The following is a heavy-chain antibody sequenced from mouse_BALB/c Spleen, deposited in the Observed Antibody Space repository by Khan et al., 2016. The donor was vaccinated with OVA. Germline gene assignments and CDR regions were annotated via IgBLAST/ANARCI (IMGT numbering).Heavy chain of an antibody. CDR2: INTYTGEP. CDR1: GYSFTNYG. D-gene: IGHD1-1*02. CDR3: ASGGYWYFDV. J-gene: IGHJ1*01. V-gene: IGHV9-3-1*01. Sequence: QIQLVQSGPEVKKPGETVKISCKASGYSFTNYGMNWVRQAPGKGLKWMGWINTYTGEPTYADDFKGRFAFSLETSASTAYLQINNLKNEDTATYFCASGGYWYFDVWGAGTKVTVSS.